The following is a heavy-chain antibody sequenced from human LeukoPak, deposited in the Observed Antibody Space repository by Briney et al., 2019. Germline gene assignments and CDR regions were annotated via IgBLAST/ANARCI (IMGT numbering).Heavy chain of an antibody. CDR3: ARYAYDSSGYKIYYYYMDV. J-gene: IGHJ6*03. CDR1: GGTFSSYA. D-gene: IGHD3-22*01. CDR2: IIPIFGTA. V-gene: IGHV1-69*05. Sequence: ASVKVSCKASGGTFSSYAISWVRQAPGQGLEWMGGIIPIFGTANYAQKFQGRVTITRNTSISTAYMELSSLGSEDTAVYYCARYAYDSSGYKIYYYYMDVWGKGTTVTVSS.